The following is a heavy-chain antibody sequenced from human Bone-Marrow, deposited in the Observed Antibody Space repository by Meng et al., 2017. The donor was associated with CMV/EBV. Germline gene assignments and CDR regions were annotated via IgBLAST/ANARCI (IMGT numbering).Heavy chain of an antibody. Sequence: VQEVSVGGMGKEPGASGKVSRKVSGYDLTELSMHWVRQAPGKGLEWMGGFDPEDGETIYAQKFQGRVTMTEDTSTDTAYMELSSLRSEDTAVYYCATDYFRRYSSSWRFDYWGQGTLVTVSS. V-gene: IGHV1-24*01. CDR2: FDPEDGET. CDR1: GYDLTELS. CDR3: ATDYFRRYSSSWRFDY. D-gene: IGHD6-13*01. J-gene: IGHJ4*02.